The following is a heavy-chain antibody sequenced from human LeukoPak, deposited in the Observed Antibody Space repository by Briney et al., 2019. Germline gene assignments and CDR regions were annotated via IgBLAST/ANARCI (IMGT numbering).Heavy chain of an antibody. CDR3: ARGRGSGWYVY. D-gene: IGHD6-19*01. Sequence: SETLSLTCTVSGGSISSYYWSWIRQPPGKGLEWIGYIYYSGSTNYNPSLKSRVTISVDTSKNQFSPKLSSVTAADTAVYYCARGRGSGWYVYWGQGTLVTVSS. CDR1: GGSISSYY. J-gene: IGHJ4*02. V-gene: IGHV4-59*12. CDR2: IYYSGST.